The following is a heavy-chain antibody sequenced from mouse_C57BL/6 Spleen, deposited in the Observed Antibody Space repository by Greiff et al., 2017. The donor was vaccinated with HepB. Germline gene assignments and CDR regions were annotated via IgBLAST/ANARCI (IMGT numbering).Heavy chain of an antibody. CDR3: ARQDYGNSFAY. CDR2: ISGGGGNT. V-gene: IGHV5-9*01. Sequence: EVMLVESGGGLVKPGGSLKLSCAASGFTFSSYTMSWVRQTPEKRLEWVATISGGGGNTYYPDSVKGRFTISRDNAKNTLYLQMSSLRSEDTALYYCARQDYGNSFAYWGQGTLVTVSA. D-gene: IGHD2-1*01. CDR1: GFTFSSYT. J-gene: IGHJ3*01.